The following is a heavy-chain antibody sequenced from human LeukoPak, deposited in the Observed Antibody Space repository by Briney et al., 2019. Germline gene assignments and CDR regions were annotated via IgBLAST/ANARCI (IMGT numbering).Heavy chain of an antibody. Sequence: SETLSLTCTVSGGSISSYYWSWIRQPPGKGLECIGYIYNSGSTNYNPSLKSRVSISVDTSKNQFSLKLSSVTAADTAVYYCARSAIDAFDIWGQGTMVAVSS. CDR1: GGSISSYY. J-gene: IGHJ3*02. CDR3: ARSAIDAFDI. V-gene: IGHV4-59*08. CDR2: IYNSGST. D-gene: IGHD6-25*01.